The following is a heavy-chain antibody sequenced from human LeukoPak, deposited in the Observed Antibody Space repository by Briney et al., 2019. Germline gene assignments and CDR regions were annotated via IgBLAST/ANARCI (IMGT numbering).Heavy chain of an antibody. V-gene: IGHV3-30*02. D-gene: IGHD3-22*01. CDR3: AKDEYYYDSSGSPYWYYYMDV. J-gene: IGHJ6*03. Sequence: GGSLRLSCAASGFTISSYGMHWVRQAPGKGLEWVAFIRYDGSNKYYADSVKGRFTISRDNSKNTLYLQMNSLRAEDTAVYYCAKDEYYYDSSGSPYWYYYMDVWGKGTTVTVSS. CDR2: IRYDGSNK. CDR1: GFTISSYG.